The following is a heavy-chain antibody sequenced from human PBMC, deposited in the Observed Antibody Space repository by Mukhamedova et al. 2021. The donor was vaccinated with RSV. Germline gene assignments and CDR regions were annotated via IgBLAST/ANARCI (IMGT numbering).Heavy chain of an antibody. Sequence: VRQAPGQGLEWMGWINPNSGGTNYAQKFQGWVTMTRDTSISTAYMELSRLRSDDTAVYYCARGYCSSTSCQYYMDVLGKGTTVTV. CDR3: ARGYCSSTSCQYYMDV. V-gene: IGHV1-2*04. CDR2: INPNSGGT. J-gene: IGHJ6*03. D-gene: IGHD2-2*01.